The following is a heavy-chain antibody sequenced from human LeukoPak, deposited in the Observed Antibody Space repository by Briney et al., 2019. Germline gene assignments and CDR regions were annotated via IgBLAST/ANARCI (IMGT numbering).Heavy chain of an antibody. CDR1: GYTLTELS. D-gene: IGHD4-17*01. J-gene: IGHJ4*02. CDR3: ASRSVVDGDYVPFDY. V-gene: IGHV1-24*01. CDR2: FDPEDGET. Sequence: ASVKVSCRVSGYTLTELSMHWVRQAPGKGLEWMGGFDPEDGETIYAQKFQGRVTMTEDTSTDTAYMELSSLRSEDTAVCYCASRSVVDGDYVPFDYWGQGTLVTVSS.